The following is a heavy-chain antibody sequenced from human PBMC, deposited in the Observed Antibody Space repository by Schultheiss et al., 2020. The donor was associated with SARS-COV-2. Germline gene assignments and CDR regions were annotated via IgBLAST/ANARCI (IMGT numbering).Heavy chain of an antibody. V-gene: IGHV1-2*02. J-gene: IGHJ6*02. CDR1: GYTFTSYD. CDR2: INPNSGGT. CDR3: ARVRSVVRGVISHYYYGMDV. D-gene: IGHD3-10*01. Sequence: ASVKVSCKASGYTFTSYDINWVRQATGQGLEWMGWINPNSGGTNYAQKFQGRVTMTRDTSISTAYMELSRLRSDDTAVYYCARVRSVVRGVISHYYYGMDVWGQGTTVTVSS.